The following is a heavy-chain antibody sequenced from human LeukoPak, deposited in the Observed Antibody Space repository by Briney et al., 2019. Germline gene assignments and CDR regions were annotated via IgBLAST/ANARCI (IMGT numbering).Heavy chain of an antibody. CDR2: MNPNSGNT. J-gene: IGHJ6*02. CDR1: GYTFTSYD. D-gene: IGHD3-10*01. CDR3: ARGDWFGELLQPYYYYGMDV. Sequence: ASVKVSCKASGYTFTSYDINWVRQATGQGPEWMGWMNPNSGNTGYAQKFQGRVTMTRNTSISTAYMELSSLRSEDTAVYYCARGDWFGELLQPYYYYGMDVWGQGTTVTVSS. V-gene: IGHV1-8*01.